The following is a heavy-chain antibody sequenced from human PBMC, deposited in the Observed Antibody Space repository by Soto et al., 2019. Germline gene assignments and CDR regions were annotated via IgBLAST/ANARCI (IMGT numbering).Heavy chain of an antibody. J-gene: IGHJ6*03. D-gene: IGHD1-7*01. Sequence: PGGSLRLSCAASGFTFSSYGMHWVRQAPGKGLEWVAVIWYDGSNKFYVDSVKGRFTISRDNAKNSLYLQMNSLRAEDTAVYYCARDPRNYLNYYYYYMDVWGKGTTVTVSS. V-gene: IGHV3-33*01. CDR1: GFTFSSYG. CDR3: ARDPRNYLNYYYYYMDV. CDR2: IWYDGSNK.